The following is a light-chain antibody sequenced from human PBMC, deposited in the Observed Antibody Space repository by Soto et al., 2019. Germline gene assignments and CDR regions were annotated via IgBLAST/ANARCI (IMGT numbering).Light chain of an antibody. V-gene: IGKV3-11*01. J-gene: IGKJ4*01. CDR1: QTVGSF. CDR3: QQRYNWPPLT. Sequence: EIVLTQSPATLSLSPGERATLSCRASQTVGSFLPWYQHKPGQAPRLLIYNTSKRANGIPARFSGSGSGTDFTLTISSLEPKDFAVYYCQQRYNWPPLTFGGGTKVEMK. CDR2: NTS.